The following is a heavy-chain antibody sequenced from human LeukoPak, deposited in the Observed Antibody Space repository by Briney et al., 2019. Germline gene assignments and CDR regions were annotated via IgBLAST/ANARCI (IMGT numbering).Heavy chain of an antibody. CDR3: ARGGYCSSTSCYTGYFDY. J-gene: IGHJ4*02. D-gene: IGHD2-2*02. V-gene: IGHV3-48*04. Sequence: PGGSLRLSCAASGFTFSSYSMNWVRQAPGKGLEWVSYISSGSSTIYYADSVKGRFTISRDNAKNSLYLQMNSLRVEDTALYYCARGGYCSSTSCYTGYFDYWGQGTLVTVSS. CDR1: GFTFSSYS. CDR2: ISSGSSTI.